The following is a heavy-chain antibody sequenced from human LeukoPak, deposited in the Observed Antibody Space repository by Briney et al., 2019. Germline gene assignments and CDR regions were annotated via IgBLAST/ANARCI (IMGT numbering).Heavy chain of an antibody. V-gene: IGHV3-23*01. CDR1: GFTFSSYA. CDR2: ISGSGGST. J-gene: IGHJ4*02. CDR3: ARDYGDYKFDY. Sequence: GGSLRLSCAASGFTFSSYAMSWVRQAPGKGLEWVSVISGSGGSTYYADSVKGRFTISRDNSKNTLYLQMNSLRAEDTAVYYCARDYGDYKFDYWGQGTLVTVSS. D-gene: IGHD4-17*01.